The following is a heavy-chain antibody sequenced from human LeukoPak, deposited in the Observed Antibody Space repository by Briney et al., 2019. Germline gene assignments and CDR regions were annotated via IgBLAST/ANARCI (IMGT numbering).Heavy chain of an antibody. Sequence: PGRSLRLSCAASGFTFSSYGVHWVRQAPGKGLEWVAVIWYDGSNKYYADSVKGRFTISRDNSKNTLYLQMNSLRAEDTAVYYCAKDQKGRLRWVFDYWGQGTLVTVSS. CDR2: IWYDGSNK. CDR3: AKDQKGRLRWVFDY. CDR1: GFTFSSYG. V-gene: IGHV3-33*06. D-gene: IGHD4-23*01. J-gene: IGHJ4*02.